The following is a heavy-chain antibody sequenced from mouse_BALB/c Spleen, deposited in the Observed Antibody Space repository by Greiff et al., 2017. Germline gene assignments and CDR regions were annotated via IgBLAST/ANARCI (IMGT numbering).Heavy chain of an antibody. CDR3: ARSGATGYAMDY. Sequence: EVQLVESGGGLVQPGGSRKLSCAASGFTFSSFGMHWVRQAPEKGLEWVAYISSGSSTIYYADTVKGRFTISRDNPKNTLFLQMTSLRSEDTAMYYCARSGATGYAMDYWGQGTSVTVSS. J-gene: IGHJ4*01. V-gene: IGHV5-17*02. D-gene: IGHD3-1*01. CDR2: ISSGSSTI. CDR1: GFTFSSFG.